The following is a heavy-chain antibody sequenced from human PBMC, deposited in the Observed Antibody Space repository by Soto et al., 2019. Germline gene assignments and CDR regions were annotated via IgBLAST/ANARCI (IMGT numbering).Heavy chain of an antibody. CDR3: AKDRHYGSGTYSDSYLDY. J-gene: IGHJ4*02. Sequence: EVQLLESGGGLVQPGGALRLSCGGSGVTFNSYAMTWVRQAPGKGLEWVSAISGSGGTTYYANSVKGRFTISRDQSKDPLYLQMNSLRAEDTAIYYCAKDRHYGSGTYSDSYLDYWGQGTLVTVSS. D-gene: IGHD3-10*01. CDR2: ISGSGGTT. V-gene: IGHV3-23*01. CDR1: GVTFNSYA.